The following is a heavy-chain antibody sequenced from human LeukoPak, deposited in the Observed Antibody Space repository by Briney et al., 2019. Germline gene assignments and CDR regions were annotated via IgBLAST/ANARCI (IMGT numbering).Heavy chain of an antibody. J-gene: IGHJ4*02. D-gene: IGHD4-17*01. CDR3: ARELPVGYGDYPAGLFDY. V-gene: IGHV4-39*07. CDR1: GGSISSSSYY. CDR2: IYYSGST. Sequence: PSETLSLTCTVSGGSISSSSYYWGWIRQPPGKGLEWIGSIYYSGSTNYNPSLKSRVTISVDTSKNQFSLKLSSVTAADTAVYYCARELPVGYGDYPAGLFDYWGQGTLVTVSS.